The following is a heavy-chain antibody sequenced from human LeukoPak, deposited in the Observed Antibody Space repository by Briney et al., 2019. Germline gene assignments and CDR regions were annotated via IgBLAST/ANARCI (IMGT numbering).Heavy chain of an antibody. D-gene: IGHD6-19*01. CDR1: GFSFSSYA. CDR3: AKRSGYTTGWFFDF. CDR2: ISGSGDNT. Sequence: PGGSLRLSCAASGFSFSSYAMSWVRQAPGKGLEWVSSISGSGDNTYYAESVKGRFTISRDNPKNTLFLQMNSLRAEDTAVFYCAKRSGYTTGWFFDFWGQGTLVTVSS. V-gene: IGHV3-23*01. J-gene: IGHJ4*02.